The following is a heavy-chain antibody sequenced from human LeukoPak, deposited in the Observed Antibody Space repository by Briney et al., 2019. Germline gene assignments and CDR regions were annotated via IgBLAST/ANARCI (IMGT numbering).Heavy chain of an antibody. D-gene: IGHD4-17*01. V-gene: IGHV3-15*01. CDR3: TRADGDYDHHFFDY. CDR2: IKRKTDGGAA. J-gene: IGHJ4*02. Sequence: GGSLRLSCAASGFTFTNAWMSWVRQAPGKGLEWVGRIKRKTDGGAADYAAPVKGRFTISRDDSKNTLYLQMNSLKIEDTALYYCTRADGDYDHHFFDYWGQGTQVIVSS. CDR1: GFTFTNAW.